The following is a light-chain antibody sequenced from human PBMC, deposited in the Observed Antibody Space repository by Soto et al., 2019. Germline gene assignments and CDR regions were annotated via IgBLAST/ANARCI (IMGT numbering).Light chain of an antibody. CDR3: SSYGGNNNDVI. CDR2: EVT. Sequence: QSVLTQPPSASGSPGQSVTISCSGTSSDIGAYNYVSWYQQHPGKAPKLLISEVTKRPSGVPDRFSGSKSGNTASLTVSGLQGDDEADYSCSSYGGNNNDVIFGGGTKVTVL. J-gene: IGLJ2*01. CDR1: SSDIGAYNY. V-gene: IGLV2-8*01.